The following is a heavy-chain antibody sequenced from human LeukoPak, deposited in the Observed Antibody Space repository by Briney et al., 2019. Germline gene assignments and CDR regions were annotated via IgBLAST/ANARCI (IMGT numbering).Heavy chain of an antibody. CDR1: GGSFSGYY. CDR3: ARGGYSSSWYQRKDYFDY. CDR2: IYTSGST. J-gene: IGHJ4*02. D-gene: IGHD6-13*01. V-gene: IGHV4-59*10. Sequence: PSETLSLTCAVYGGSFSGYYWSWIRQPAGKGLEWIGRIYTSGSTNYNPSLKSRVTMSVDTSKNQFSLKLSSVTAADTAVYYCARGGYSSSWYQRKDYFDYWGQGTLVTVSS.